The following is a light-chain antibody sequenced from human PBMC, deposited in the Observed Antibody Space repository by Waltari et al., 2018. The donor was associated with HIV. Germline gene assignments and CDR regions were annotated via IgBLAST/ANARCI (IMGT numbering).Light chain of an antibody. CDR2: GNS. V-gene: IGLV1-40*01. CDR3: QSYDSSLSGSV. J-gene: IGLJ3*02. CDR1: SSNIGAGYG. Sequence: QSVLTQPPSVSGAPGQRVTISCTGSSSNIGAGYGVHWYQQLPGTAPKRLIYGNSNRPSWVPDRFSGSKSGTSASLAITGLQAEDEADYYCQSYDSSLSGSVFGGGTKLTVL.